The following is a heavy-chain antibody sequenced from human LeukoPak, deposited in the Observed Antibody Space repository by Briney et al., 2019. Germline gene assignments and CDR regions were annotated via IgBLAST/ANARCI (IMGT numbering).Heavy chain of an antibody. D-gene: IGHD3-22*01. J-gene: IGHJ6*02. CDR2: IYSGGST. Sequence: GGSLRLSCVASGFXFSNCAISWVRQAPGKGPEWVSLIYSGGSTYYADSVKGRFTISRDNSKNTLYLQMNSLRAEDTAVYYCARDRSYYDSSGYYYYYGMDVWGQGTTVTVSS. V-gene: IGHV3-66*01. CDR1: GFXFSNCA. CDR3: ARDRSYYDSSGYYYYYGMDV.